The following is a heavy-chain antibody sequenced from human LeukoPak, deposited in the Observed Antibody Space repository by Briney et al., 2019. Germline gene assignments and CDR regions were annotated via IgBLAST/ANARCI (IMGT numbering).Heavy chain of an antibody. D-gene: IGHD6-13*01. V-gene: IGHV3-21*01. CDR1: GFTYSSYS. CDR2: ISSSSTYI. CDR3: ASQYTSSRIFDD. J-gene: IGHJ4*02. Sequence: PGGSLRLSCAASGFTYSSYSMNWVRQAPGKGLEWVSSISSSSTYIYYADSVKGRFTVSRDNAKNSLYLQMNSLRAEDTAVYFCASQYTSSRIFDDWGQGTLVTVSS.